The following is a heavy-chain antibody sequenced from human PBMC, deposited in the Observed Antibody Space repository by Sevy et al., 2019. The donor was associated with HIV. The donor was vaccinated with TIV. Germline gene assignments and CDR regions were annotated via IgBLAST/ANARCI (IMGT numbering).Heavy chain of an antibody. CDR2: TRYDSSNT. Sequence: GGSLRLSCSASGFSFSTYSMHWVRQAPGKGLEWVAFTRYDSSNTFYADSVKGRFSISRDNSKNTLYLQMNSLRPEDTSVYYCAKGLGMVQGALLSEDLWGQGTMVTVSS. CDR1: GFSFSTYS. D-gene: IGHD3-10*01. J-gene: IGHJ3*01. CDR3: AKGLGMVQGALLSEDL. V-gene: IGHV3-30*02.